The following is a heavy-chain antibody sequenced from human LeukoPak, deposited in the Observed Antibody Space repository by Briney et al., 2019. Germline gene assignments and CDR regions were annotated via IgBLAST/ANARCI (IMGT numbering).Heavy chain of an antibody. CDR1: GYSFTTYW. D-gene: IGHD5-24*01. CDR2: IYPDDSDS. J-gene: IGHJ4*02. Sequence: GESLKISCETSGYSFTTYWIGWVRQMPGTGLEWVGAIYPDDSDSRYSPSFQGQVVISADRSIRTAYLQWNSLKTSDTAMYYCARLRRDGYNLYFDYWGQGTLVTVSS. CDR3: ARLRRDGYNLYFDY. V-gene: IGHV5-51*01.